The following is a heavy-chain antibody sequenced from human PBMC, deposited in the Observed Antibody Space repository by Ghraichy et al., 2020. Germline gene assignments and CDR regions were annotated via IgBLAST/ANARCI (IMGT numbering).Heavy chain of an antibody. J-gene: IGHJ3*02. CDR2: ISSSSSTI. V-gene: IGHV3-48*02. D-gene: IGHD3-3*01. Sequence: GSLRLSCAASGFTFSSYSMNWVRQAPGKGLEWVSYISSSSSTIYYADSVKGRFTISRDNAKNSLYLQMNSLRDEDTAVYYCARDADDFWSGYAFDIWGQGTMVTVSS. CDR1: GFTFSSYS. CDR3: ARDADDFWSGYAFDI.